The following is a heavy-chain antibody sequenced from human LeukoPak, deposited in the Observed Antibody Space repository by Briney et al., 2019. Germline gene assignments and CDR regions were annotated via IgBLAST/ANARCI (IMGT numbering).Heavy chain of an antibody. Sequence: GGSLRLSCAASGFTFSSYAMSWVRQAPGKGLEWVSAIGGSGPSTYYAGSVKGRFTISRDNSKNTLYLQMNSLRAEDTAVYYCAKSDTSGPTAHDYWGQGTLVTVSS. V-gene: IGHV3-23*01. D-gene: IGHD3-22*01. J-gene: IGHJ4*02. CDR1: GFTFSSYA. CDR2: IGGSGPST. CDR3: AKSDTSGPTAHDY.